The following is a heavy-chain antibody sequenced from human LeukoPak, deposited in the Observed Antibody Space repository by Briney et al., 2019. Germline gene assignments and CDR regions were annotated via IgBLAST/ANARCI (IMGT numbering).Heavy chain of an antibody. CDR2: ISNSGDRI. CDR1: GFMSTLYS. Sequence: GGSLRLSCTTSGFMSTLYSMSWVRQSPGKGLELISYISNSGDRIYYADSVKGRFTISRDNVKNSLYLQMNSLRAEDSAVYYCARDWTAVASTRFYAFDIWGQGTMVTVSS. J-gene: IGHJ3*02. V-gene: IGHV3-48*01. CDR3: ARDWTAVASTRFYAFDI. D-gene: IGHD6-19*01.